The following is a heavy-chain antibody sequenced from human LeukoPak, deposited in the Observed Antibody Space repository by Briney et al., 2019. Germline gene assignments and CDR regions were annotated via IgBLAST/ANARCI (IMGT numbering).Heavy chain of an antibody. D-gene: IGHD3-22*01. CDR2: IYYSGST. Sequence: SETLSLTCTVSGGSISSGGYYWSWIRQHPGKGLEWIGYIYYSGSTHYNPSLKSRVTISVDTSKNQFSLKLSSVTAADTAVYYCARVDDSGAFDIWGQGTMVTVSS. J-gene: IGHJ3*02. CDR1: GGSISSGGYY. V-gene: IGHV4-31*03. CDR3: ARVDDSGAFDI.